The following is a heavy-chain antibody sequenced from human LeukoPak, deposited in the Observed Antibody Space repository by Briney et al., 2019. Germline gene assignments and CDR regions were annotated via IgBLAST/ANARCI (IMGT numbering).Heavy chain of an antibody. CDR3: ARHLGPTPNTVQMNYNIPDLYYGMDV. J-gene: IGHJ6*02. D-gene: IGHD2-8*01. V-gene: IGHV1-18*01. Sequence: ASVKVSCKASGYTFTSYGISWVRQAPGQGLEWMGWISTYNGNTNYAQRLQGRVSMTTDTSTSTAYMELRSLRPDDTAVYYCARHLGPTPNTVQMNYNIPDLYYGMDVWGQETTVTVSS. CDR1: GYTFTSYG. CDR2: ISTYNGNT.